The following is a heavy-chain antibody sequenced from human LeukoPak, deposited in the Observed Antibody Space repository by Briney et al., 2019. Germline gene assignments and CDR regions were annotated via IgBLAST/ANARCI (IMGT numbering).Heavy chain of an antibody. V-gene: IGHV4-61*08. CDR1: GGSISSGGYY. CDR3: ASSSGSSWYEGERWFDP. Sequence: PSETLSLTCTVSGGSISSGGYYWSWIRQHPGKGLEWIGYIYYSGSTNYNPSLKSRVTISVDTSKNQFSLKLSSVTAADTAVYYCASSSGSSWYEGERWFDPWGQGTLVTVSS. J-gene: IGHJ5*02. CDR2: IYYSGST. D-gene: IGHD6-13*01.